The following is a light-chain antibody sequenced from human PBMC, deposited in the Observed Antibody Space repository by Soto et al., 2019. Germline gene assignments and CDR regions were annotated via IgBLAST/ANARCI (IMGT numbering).Light chain of an antibody. CDR2: AAS. CDR3: LLKYFYPFT. V-gene: IGKV1-6*01. CDR1: QGIRND. Sequence: AIQMTQSPSSLSASVGDRVTITCRASQGIRNDLDWFQQKPGKAPKLLIYAASNLQSGVQARFIGSGSGTEFTLTISCLEPEDAATHYSLLKYFYPFTFGPGTKVDLK. J-gene: IGKJ3*01.